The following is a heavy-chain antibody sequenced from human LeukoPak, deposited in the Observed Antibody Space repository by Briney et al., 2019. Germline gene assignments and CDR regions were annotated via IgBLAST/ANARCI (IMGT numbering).Heavy chain of an antibody. Sequence: SETLSLTCTVSGGSISSSSYYWGWIRQPPGKGLEWIGSIYYSGSTYYNPSLKSRVTISVDTSKNQFSLKLSSVTAADTAVYYCARDFLNCNDVGRFEDYWGQGTLVTVSS. CDR3: ARDFLNCNDVGRFEDY. CDR2: IYYSGST. CDR1: GGSISSSSYY. D-gene: IGHD1-1*01. J-gene: IGHJ4*02. V-gene: IGHV4-39*07.